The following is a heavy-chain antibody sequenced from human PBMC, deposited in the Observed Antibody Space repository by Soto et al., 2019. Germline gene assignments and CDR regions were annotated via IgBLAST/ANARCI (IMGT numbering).Heavy chain of an antibody. Sequence: QVQLVQSGAEVKKPGSSVKVSCKASGDTVSNHTISWVRQAPGQGREWMGRIIPMLGVANYAQKFQGRVTITADKSTSTGEMELRSLRSADTAVYYCASVAEMGTVTKGYYYYMDVWGKGTTVTVSS. CDR3: ASVAEMGTVTKGYYYYMDV. V-gene: IGHV1-69*02. J-gene: IGHJ6*03. CDR1: GDTVSNHT. CDR2: IIPMLGVA. D-gene: IGHD4-17*01.